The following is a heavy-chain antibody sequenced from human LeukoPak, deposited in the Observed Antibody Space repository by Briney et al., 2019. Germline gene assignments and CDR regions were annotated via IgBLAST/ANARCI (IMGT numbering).Heavy chain of an antibody. D-gene: IGHD5-12*01. CDR2: ISAYNGNT. V-gene: IGHV1-18*01. J-gene: IGHJ4*02. Sequence: GASVEVSCKASGYTFPSYGISLVRQAPGQGLEWMGGISAYNGNTKYAQKLQGRVSMTTDTSTSTAYTELRSLISDDTAVYYCARDSGHTPYFFEYWAREPWSPSPQ. CDR1: GYTFPSYG. CDR3: ARDSGHTPYFFEY.